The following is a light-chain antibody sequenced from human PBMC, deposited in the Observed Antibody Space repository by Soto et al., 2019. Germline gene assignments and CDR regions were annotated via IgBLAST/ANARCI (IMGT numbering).Light chain of an antibody. CDR1: QSVSRSY. Sequence: EIVLTQSPGTLSLSPGERATLSCRGSQSVSRSYLAWYQQKPGQPPRLLIYGASNRATGIPDRFSGSRSGTDFTLTIGRLEPEDFAVYYCQQYASSPPTFGGGTKVEIK. CDR2: GAS. J-gene: IGKJ4*01. V-gene: IGKV3-20*01. CDR3: QQYASSPPT.